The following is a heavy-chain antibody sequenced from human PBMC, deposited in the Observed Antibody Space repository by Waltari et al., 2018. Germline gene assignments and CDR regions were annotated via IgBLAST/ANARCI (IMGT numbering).Heavy chain of an antibody. CDR2: IYYTGST. V-gene: IGHV4-39*01. D-gene: IGHD1-26*01. Sequence: HLQLQESGPGLVKPSETLSLTCTVSGGSISSISDSWAWIRQPPGMGLEWFASIYYTGSTYYSPSLTGRVTIFQDKSTNQFSLMLRSVTAADTAVYYCARHAGDYIVGATDGFDSWGQGTLVIVSS. CDR1: GGSISSISDS. CDR3: ARHAGDYIVGATDGFDS. J-gene: IGHJ4*02.